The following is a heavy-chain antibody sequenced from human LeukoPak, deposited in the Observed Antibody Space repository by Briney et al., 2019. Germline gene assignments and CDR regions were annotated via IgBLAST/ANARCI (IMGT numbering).Heavy chain of an antibody. CDR2: IYTSGSA. V-gene: IGHV4-4*07. Sequence: SETLSLTCTVSGGSISSYYWSWIRQPAGKGLEWIGRIYTSGSANYNPSLKSRVTMPVDTSKNQFSLKLSSVTAADTAVYYCAREFWAAPSENWFDPWGQGTLVTVSS. CDR1: GGSISSYY. CDR3: AREFWAAPSENWFDP. D-gene: IGHD3/OR15-3a*01. J-gene: IGHJ5*02.